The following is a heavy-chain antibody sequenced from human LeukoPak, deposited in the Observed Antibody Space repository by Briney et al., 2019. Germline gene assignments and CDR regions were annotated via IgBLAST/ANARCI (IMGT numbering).Heavy chain of an antibody. J-gene: IGHJ4*02. CDR3: AKDRSQSSSWYDTFDY. V-gene: IGHV3-23*01. Sequence: GGSLRLSCAASGFTFSSYAMSWVRQAPGKGLEWVSAISGSGGSTYYADSVKGRFTISRDNSKNTLYLQMNSLRAEDTAVYYCAKDRSQSSSWYDTFDYWGQGTLVTVSS. CDR1: GFTFSSYA. CDR2: ISGSGGST. D-gene: IGHD6-13*01.